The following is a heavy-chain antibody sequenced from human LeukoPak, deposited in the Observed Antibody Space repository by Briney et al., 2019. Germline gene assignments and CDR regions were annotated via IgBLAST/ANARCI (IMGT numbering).Heavy chain of an antibody. CDR1: GFTFSSYG. CDR3: ARETNHDYGGNSGDGY. J-gene: IGHJ4*02. Sequence: GGSLRLSCAASGFTFSSYGMHWVRQAPGKGLEWVAFIRYDGSNKYYADSVKGRFTISRDNAKNSLYLQMNSLRAEDTAVYYCARETNHDYGGNSGDGYWGQGTLVTVSS. CDR2: IRYDGSNK. D-gene: IGHD4-23*01. V-gene: IGHV3-30*02.